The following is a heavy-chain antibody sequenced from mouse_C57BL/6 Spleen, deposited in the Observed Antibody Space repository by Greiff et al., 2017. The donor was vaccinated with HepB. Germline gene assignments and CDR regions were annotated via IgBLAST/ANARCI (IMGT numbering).Heavy chain of an antibody. CDR3: AREVTGHFDY. D-gene: IGHD4-1*01. CDR1: GYTFTSYW. CDR2: IDPSDSYT. V-gene: IGHV1-59*01. Sequence: QVQLKQPGAELVRPGTSVKLSCKASGYTFTSYWMHWVKQRPGQGLEWIGVIDPSDSYTNYNQKFKGKATLTVDTSSSTAYMQLSSLTSEDSAVYYCAREVTGHFDYWGQGTTLTVSS. J-gene: IGHJ2*01.